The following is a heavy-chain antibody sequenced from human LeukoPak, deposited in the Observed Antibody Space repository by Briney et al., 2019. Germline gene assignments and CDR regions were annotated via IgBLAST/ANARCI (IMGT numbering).Heavy chain of an antibody. CDR2: MSYDGSKK. V-gene: IGHV3-30*04. D-gene: IGHD3-22*01. Sequence: SGGSLRLSCAASGFTFNLYAMHWVRQAPGKGLEWVAVMSYDGSKKYYTDSVKGRFTISRDNSKNTLYVLINDLRPEGTAVYYCARGDHYYDSSAFIDYWGQGTLVTVSS. CDR1: GFTFNLYA. CDR3: ARGDHYYDSSAFIDY. J-gene: IGHJ4*02.